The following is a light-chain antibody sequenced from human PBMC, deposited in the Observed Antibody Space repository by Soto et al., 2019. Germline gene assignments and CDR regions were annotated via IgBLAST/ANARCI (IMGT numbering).Light chain of an antibody. CDR1: QSVSSN. Sequence: EIVMTQSPATLSVSPGERATLSCRASQSVSSNLAWYQQKPGQDPRLLIYGASTRATGIPARFSGSGSGTEYTLTISSRQSEDFSVYYCQQYNNWPPLTFGGGTKVEIK. J-gene: IGKJ4*01. CDR3: QQYNNWPPLT. V-gene: IGKV3-15*01. CDR2: GAS.